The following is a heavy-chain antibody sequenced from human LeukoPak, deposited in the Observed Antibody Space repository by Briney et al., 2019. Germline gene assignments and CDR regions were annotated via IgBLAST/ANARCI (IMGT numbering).Heavy chain of an antibody. V-gene: IGHV3-73*01. CDR1: GFTFSSYS. J-gene: IGHJ4*02. Sequence: GGSLRLSCAASGFTFSSYSMNWVRQASGKGLEWVGRIRSKSNNYEAEYISSVKGRFTIYRDDSKNMAFLQMNSLKSEDTAVYYCSRPGSGDPDYWGQGTLVTVSS. CDR2: IRSKSNNYEA. CDR3: SRPGSGDPDY. D-gene: IGHD3-10*01.